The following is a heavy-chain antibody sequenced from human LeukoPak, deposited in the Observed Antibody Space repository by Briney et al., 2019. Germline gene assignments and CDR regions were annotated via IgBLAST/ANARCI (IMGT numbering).Heavy chain of an antibody. V-gene: IGHV1-18*01. CDR1: GYTFTSYG. J-gene: IGHJ5*02. CDR3: ARTLMALDGDLGWFDP. CDR2: ISAYNGNT. D-gene: IGHD4-17*01. Sequence: EASVKVSCKASGYTFTSYGISWVRQAPGQGLEWMGWISAYNGNTNYAQKLQGRVTMTTDTSTSTDYMELRSLRSDDTAVYYCARTLMALDGDLGWFDPWGQGTLVTVSS.